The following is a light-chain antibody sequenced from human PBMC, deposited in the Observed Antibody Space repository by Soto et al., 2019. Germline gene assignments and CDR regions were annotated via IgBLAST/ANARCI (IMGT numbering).Light chain of an antibody. CDR3: QHYNSYSEA. J-gene: IGKJ1*01. Sequence: EIVMTQSPATLSVSPGERATLSCRASQSVSSNLAWYQQKPGQAPRLLIYRSFTRATGIPARFSGSGSGTEFTLTINSLQSEDFATYYCQHYNSYSEAFGQGTKVELK. V-gene: IGKV3-15*01. CDR2: RSF. CDR1: QSVSSN.